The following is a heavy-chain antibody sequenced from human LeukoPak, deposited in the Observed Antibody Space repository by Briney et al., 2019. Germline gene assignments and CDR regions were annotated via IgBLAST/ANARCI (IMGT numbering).Heavy chain of an antibody. J-gene: IGHJ4*02. D-gene: IGHD1-26*01. CDR2: IYYTGST. V-gene: IGHV4-39*01. CDR3: AKSGGYGLIDK. Sequence: SETLSLTCTVSGASISSSSYYWAWIRQPPGKGLERIGNIYYTGSTYYNVSLNSRVTISIDTSKNLFSLRLNSMTAADTAVYYCAKSGGYGLIDKWGQGTLVTVSS. CDR1: GASISSSSYY.